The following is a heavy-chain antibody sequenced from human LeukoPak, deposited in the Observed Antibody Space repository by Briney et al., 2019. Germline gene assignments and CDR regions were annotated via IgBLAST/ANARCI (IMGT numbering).Heavy chain of an antibody. CDR1: GYRFTNYA. D-gene: IGHD3-10*01. CDR2: INTNTGNP. V-gene: IGHV7-4-1*02. J-gene: IGHJ4*02. CDR3: ARNNADGEGRFSY. Sequence: ASVTVSCKASGYRFTNYAMNWVRQAPGQGLEWMGWINTNTGNPTYGQGFTGRFVFSLDTSVSTAYLQISSLKAEDTAVYYCARNNADGEGRFSYWGQGTLVTVSS.